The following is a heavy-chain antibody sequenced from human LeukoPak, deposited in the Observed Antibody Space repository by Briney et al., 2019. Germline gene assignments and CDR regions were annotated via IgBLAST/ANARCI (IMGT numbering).Heavy chain of an antibody. CDR3: ARDLTSGLDV. Sequence: SETLSLTCTVSGGSISSGDYYWSWIRQPPGEGLEWIGYIYYSGSTYYNPSLKSRVTISVDTSKNQFSLKLSSVTAADTAVYYCARDLTSGLDVWGKGTTVTVSS. CDR2: IYYSGST. J-gene: IGHJ6*04. CDR1: GGSISSGDYY. D-gene: IGHD1-14*01. V-gene: IGHV4-30-4*01.